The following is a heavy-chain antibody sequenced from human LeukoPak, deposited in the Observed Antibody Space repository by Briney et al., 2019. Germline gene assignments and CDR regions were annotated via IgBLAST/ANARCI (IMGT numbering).Heavy chain of an antibody. J-gene: IGHJ4*02. V-gene: IGHV4-59*01. Sequence: KPSETLSLTCTVSGDSISAYYRSWIRQPPGKGLEWIGYIYYNGNSIYNPSLKSRVSISTDTSKNQVFLQLRSLTAADTAMYYCARSPRGVGVTALDYWGQGTLVTVSS. D-gene: IGHD1-26*01. CDR2: IYYNGNS. CDR3: ARSPRGVGVTALDY. CDR1: GDSISAYY.